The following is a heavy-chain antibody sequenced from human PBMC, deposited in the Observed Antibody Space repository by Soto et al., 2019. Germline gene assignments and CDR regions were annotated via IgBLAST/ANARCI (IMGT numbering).Heavy chain of an antibody. V-gene: IGHV4-59*08. CDR1: GGSISSYY. Sequence: SETLFLTCTVSGGSISSYYWSWIRQPPGKGLEWIGYIYYSGSTNYNPSLKSRVTISVDTSKNQFSLKLSSVTAADTAVYYCATSPVGFLYYFDYWGQGTLVTVSS. CDR3: ATSPVGFLYYFDY. J-gene: IGHJ4*02. CDR2: IYYSGST. D-gene: IGHD1-26*01.